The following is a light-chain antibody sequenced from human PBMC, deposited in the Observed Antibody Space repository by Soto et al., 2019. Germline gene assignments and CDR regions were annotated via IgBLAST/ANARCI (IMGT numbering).Light chain of an antibody. J-gene: IGLJ1*01. CDR2: EVR. CDR3: SSYTSTSTQV. CDR1: SSDIGRYNY. Sequence: QSVLTQPASVSGSPGQSITISCTGTSSDIGRYNYVSWYQQHPGKVPKLIISEVRNRPSGVSDRFSGSKSGNSASLTISGLQAGDEAEYYCSSYTSTSTQVFGSGTKVTVL. V-gene: IGLV2-14*01.